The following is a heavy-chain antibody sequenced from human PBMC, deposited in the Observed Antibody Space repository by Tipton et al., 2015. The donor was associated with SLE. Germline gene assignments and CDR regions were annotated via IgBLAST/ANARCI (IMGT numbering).Heavy chain of an antibody. V-gene: IGHV4-59*01. CDR2: IHYNGST. Sequence: TLSLTCTVSSGSINGYFWSWIRQPPGKGLDWIGYIHYNGSTNYNPSLKSRVAISEDTSKNQISLRLSSVTAADTAVYYCARVNDFLLYGMDVWGQGTTVTVSS. D-gene: IGHD3-3*01. J-gene: IGHJ6*02. CDR3: ARVNDFLLYGMDV. CDR1: SGSINGYF.